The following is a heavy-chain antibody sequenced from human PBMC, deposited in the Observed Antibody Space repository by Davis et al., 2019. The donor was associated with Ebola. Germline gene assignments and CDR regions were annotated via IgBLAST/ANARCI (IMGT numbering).Heavy chain of an antibody. J-gene: IGHJ4*02. Sequence: SVKVSCKASGFTFTSSAVQWVRQARGQRREWIGWIVVGSGNTNYEQKFQERVPITRYMSTSTAYMELSSLISEDTAVYYCAATLAYEYWGQGTLVTVSS. CDR3: AATLAYEY. CDR2: IVVGSGNT. CDR1: GFTFTSSA. V-gene: IGHV1-58*01. D-gene: IGHD3-3*01.